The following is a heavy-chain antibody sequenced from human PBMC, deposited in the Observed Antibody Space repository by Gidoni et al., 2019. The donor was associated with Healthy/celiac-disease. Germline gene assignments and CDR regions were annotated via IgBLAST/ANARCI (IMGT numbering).Heavy chain of an antibody. CDR3: ARVFEYSSSWGPDY. D-gene: IGHD6-13*01. V-gene: IGHV3-21*01. CDR2: ISSSSSYI. CDR1: GFTFSSYS. J-gene: IGHJ4*02. Sequence: GFTFSSYSMNWVRQAPGKGLEWVSSISSSSSYIYYADSVKGRFTISRDNAKNSLYLQMNSLRAEDTAVYYCARVFEYSSSWGPDYWGQGTLVTVSS.